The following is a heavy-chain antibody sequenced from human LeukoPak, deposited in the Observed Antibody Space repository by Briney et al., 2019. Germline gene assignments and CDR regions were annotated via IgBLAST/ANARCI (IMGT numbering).Heavy chain of an antibody. J-gene: IGHJ5*02. D-gene: IGHD3-9*01. CDR1: GFTFSSYA. CDR2: ISGSGGST. CDR3: AKDRLRYFDWLLSGENWFDP. Sequence: GGSLRLSCAASGFTFSSYAMSWVRQAPGKGLEWVSAISGSGGSTYYADSVKGRFTISRDNSKNTLYLQMNSLRAEDTAVYYCAKDRLRYFDWLLSGENWFDPWGQGTLVTVSS. V-gene: IGHV3-23*01.